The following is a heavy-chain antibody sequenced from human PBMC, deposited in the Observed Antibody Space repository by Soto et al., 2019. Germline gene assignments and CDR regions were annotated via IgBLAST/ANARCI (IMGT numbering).Heavy chain of an antibody. CDR3: ARDVYDYIWGSYRSKAFDY. J-gene: IGHJ4*02. CDR1: GYTFTSYG. Sequence: VQLVQSGAEVKKPGASVKVSCKASGYTFTSYGISWVRQAPGQGLEWMGWISAYNGNTNYAQKLQGRVTMTTDTSTSTAYMELRSLRSDDTAVYYCARDVYDYIWGSYRSKAFDYWGQGTLVTVSS. D-gene: IGHD3-16*02. CDR2: ISAYNGNT. V-gene: IGHV1-18*01.